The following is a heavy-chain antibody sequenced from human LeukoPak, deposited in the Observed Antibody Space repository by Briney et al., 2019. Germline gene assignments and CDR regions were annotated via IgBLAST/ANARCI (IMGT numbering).Heavy chain of an antibody. CDR2: IYYSGST. CDR1: GGSVSSGVYY. CDR3: ARDERNGYLDF. Sequence: PSETLSLTCTVSGGSVSSGVYYWNWIRQPPGKGLEWIVYIYYSGSTNYNPSLKSRATISVDTSKNQFSLRLSSVTAADTAVYYCARDERNGYLDFWGQGTLVTVSS. V-gene: IGHV4-61*08. J-gene: IGHJ4*02. D-gene: IGHD6-25*01.